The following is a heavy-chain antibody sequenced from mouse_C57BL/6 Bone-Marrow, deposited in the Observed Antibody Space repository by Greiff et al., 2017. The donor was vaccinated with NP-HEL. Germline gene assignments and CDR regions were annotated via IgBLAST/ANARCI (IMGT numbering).Heavy chain of an antibody. CDR3: ARGGTMVTTPNYCDY. CDR2: INPSNGGT. Sequence: VQLQQPGTELVKPGASVKLSCKASGYTFTSYWMHWVKQRPGQGLEWIGNINPSNGGTNYNEKFKSKATLTVDKSSSTAYMQLSSLTSEDSAVYYWARGGTMVTTPNYCDYWGKGTTLTVSS. V-gene: IGHV1-53*01. J-gene: IGHJ2*01. D-gene: IGHD2-2*01. CDR1: GYTFTSYW.